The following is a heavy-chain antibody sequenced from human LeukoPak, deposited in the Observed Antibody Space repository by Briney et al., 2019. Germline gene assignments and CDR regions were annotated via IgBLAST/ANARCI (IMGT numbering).Heavy chain of an antibody. CDR2: IKQDGSEK. J-gene: IGHJ6*02. CDR1: GFTFSSYA. V-gene: IGHV3-7*01. Sequence: GGSLRLSCAASGFTFSSYAMSWVRQAPGKGLEWVANIKQDGSEKYYVDSVKGRFTISRDNAKNSLYLQMNSLRAEDTAVYYCAKGDGMDVWGQGPTVTASS. CDR3: AKGDGMDV.